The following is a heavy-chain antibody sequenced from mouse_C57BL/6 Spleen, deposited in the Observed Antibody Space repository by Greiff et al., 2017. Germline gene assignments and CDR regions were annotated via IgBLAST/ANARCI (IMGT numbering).Heavy chain of an antibody. V-gene: IGHV5-9-1*02. Sequence: EVQLVESGEGLVKPGGSLKLSCAASGFTFSSYAMSWVRQPPEKRLEWVAYISSGGDYIYYADTVKGRFTISRDNARNTLYRQMSSLKSEDTAMYYCTRGGDYGNYFDVWGTGTTVTVSS. D-gene: IGHD2-1*01. CDR2: ISSGGDYI. CDR3: TRGGDYGNYFDV. J-gene: IGHJ1*03. CDR1: GFTFSSYA.